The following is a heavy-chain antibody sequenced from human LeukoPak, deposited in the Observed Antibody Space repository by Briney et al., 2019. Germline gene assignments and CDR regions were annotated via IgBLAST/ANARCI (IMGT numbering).Heavy chain of an antibody. D-gene: IGHD1-26*01. J-gene: IGHJ4*02. CDR1: GGSFSGYY. V-gene: IGHV4-34*01. Sequence: PSETLSLTCAVYGGSFSGYYWSWIRQPPGKGLEWIGEINHSGSTNYNPSLKSRVTISVDTSKNQFSLKLSSVTAADTAVYYCARDPGGATYFDYWGQGTLVTVSS. CDR2: INHSGST. CDR3: ARDPGGATYFDY.